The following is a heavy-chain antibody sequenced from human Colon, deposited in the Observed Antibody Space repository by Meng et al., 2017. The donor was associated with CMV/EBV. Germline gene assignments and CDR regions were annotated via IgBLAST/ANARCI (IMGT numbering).Heavy chain of an antibody. CDR3: VRGPPYFDY. V-gene: IGHV4-4*02. Sequence: QVQLQQSGPGLGKPSGTLSLTGSFSGGSIRVSNWWSWGRQPPGKGLEWIGEIYHSGSTNYNPSLKSRVTISVDKSKNQFSLKLSSVTAADTAVYYCVRGPPYFDYWGQGTLVTVSS. CDR2: IYHSGST. J-gene: IGHJ4*02. CDR1: GGSIRVSNW. D-gene: IGHD5-12*01.